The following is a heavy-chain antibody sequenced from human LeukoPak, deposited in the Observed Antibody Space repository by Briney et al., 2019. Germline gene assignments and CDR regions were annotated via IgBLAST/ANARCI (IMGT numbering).Heavy chain of an antibody. CDR3: ANEIRPNDY. V-gene: IGHV3-64D*06. CDR1: GFTFSSYA. J-gene: IGHJ4*02. Sequence: GGSLRLSCSASGFTFSSYAMHWVRQAPGKGLEYVSAISSNGGSTYYADSVKGRFTISRDNSKNTLYLQMNSLSADDTAMYYCANEIRPNDYWGQGTLVTVSS. D-gene: IGHD4-17*01. CDR2: ISSNGGST.